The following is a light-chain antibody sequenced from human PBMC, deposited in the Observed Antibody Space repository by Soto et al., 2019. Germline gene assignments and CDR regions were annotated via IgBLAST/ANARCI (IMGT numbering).Light chain of an antibody. V-gene: IGKV3-11*01. Sequence: EIVLTQSPATMSLSPGERATLSCRASQSVSSYLAWYQQKPGQAPRLLIYDASNRATGIPAGFSGSGSGTDFTLTISSLEPEDFAVYYGQQRSNWPIITFGQGTRLEIK. J-gene: IGKJ5*01. CDR3: QQRSNWPIIT. CDR1: QSVSSY. CDR2: DAS.